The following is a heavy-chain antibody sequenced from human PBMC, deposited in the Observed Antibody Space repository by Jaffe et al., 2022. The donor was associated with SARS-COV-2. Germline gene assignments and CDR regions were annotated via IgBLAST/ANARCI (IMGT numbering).Heavy chain of an antibody. CDR2: IYPIGGGT. D-gene: IGHD3-3*01. Sequence: QVQLVQSGAEVKKPGASVKVSCKASGYIFTSYYMHWVRQAPGQGPEWMGIIYPIGGGTNYTQKFQGRVTMTRDTSTSTVYMELSSLRAEDTAVYYCAGGLRSMDVWGQGTTVTVSS. V-gene: IGHV1-46*01. CDR1: GYIFTSYY. J-gene: IGHJ6*02. CDR3: AGGLRSMDV.